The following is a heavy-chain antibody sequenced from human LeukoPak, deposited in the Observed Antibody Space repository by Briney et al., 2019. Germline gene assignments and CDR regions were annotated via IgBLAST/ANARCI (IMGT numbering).Heavy chain of an antibody. D-gene: IGHD5-24*01. V-gene: IGHV3-66*01. Sequence: GGSVRPSCGACGLPVGSNYMKWVRQAPGKGLEWVSVVYSGGSTYYADYVKGRFTISRDYSKNTLYLQMNNLRAEDTAVYYCASSSAEMTAITGWYFDVWGRGTLVTVSS. CDR3: ASSSAEMTAITGWYFDV. CDR1: GLPVGSNY. J-gene: IGHJ2*01. CDR2: VYSGGST.